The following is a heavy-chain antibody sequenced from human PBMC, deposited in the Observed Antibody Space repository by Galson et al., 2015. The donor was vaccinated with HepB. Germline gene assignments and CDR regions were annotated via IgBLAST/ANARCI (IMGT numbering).Heavy chain of an antibody. CDR3: ASETGFDYDYTHYYYGMDV. Sequence: SCKASGYTSITYGISWVRQAPGQGLEWMGWIGAYNGKTNYTQQFQGRVTMPTDTSTSTVYMELRSLRSDDTAVYYCASETGFDYDYTHYYYGMDVWGQGTTVTVSS. CDR1: GYTSITYG. V-gene: IGHV1-18*04. J-gene: IGHJ6*02. D-gene: IGHD4-11*01. CDR2: IGAYNGKT.